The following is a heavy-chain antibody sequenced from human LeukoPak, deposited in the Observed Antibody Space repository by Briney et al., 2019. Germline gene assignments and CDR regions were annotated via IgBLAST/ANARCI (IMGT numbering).Heavy chain of an antibody. D-gene: IGHD3-10*01. CDR3: ARGSMVRGVIINDY. Sequence: SVKVCCKASGGTFSSYAISWVRQAPGQGLEWMGGIIPIFGTANYAQKFQGRVTITADKSTSTAYMELSSLRSEDTAVYYCARGSMVRGVIINDYWGQGTLVTVSS. CDR1: GGTFSSYA. J-gene: IGHJ4*02. CDR2: IIPIFGTA. V-gene: IGHV1-69*06.